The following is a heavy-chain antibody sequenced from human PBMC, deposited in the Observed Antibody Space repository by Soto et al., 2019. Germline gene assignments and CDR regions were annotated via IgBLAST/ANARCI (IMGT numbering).Heavy chain of an antibody. J-gene: IGHJ4*02. CDR3: ASHQFF. Sequence: QVQLVESGGGVVQPGRSLTLSCAASGFTFSSYAMHWVRQAPGQGLEWVAVISYDETTEDYADSVKGRFTISRDNSNNPLYLNMTARSPEDTAVYSWASHQFFGGQGTLVTVSS. V-gene: IGHV3-30-3*01. CDR1: GFTFSSYA. CDR2: ISYDETTE.